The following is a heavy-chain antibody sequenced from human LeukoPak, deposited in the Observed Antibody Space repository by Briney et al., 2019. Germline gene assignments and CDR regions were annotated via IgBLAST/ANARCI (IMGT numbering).Heavy chain of an antibody. CDR1: GFTFSTYG. Sequence: GGSLRLSCAASGFTFSTYGMHWVRQAPGKGLEWVAVMWYGGSNKYYADSVQGRFAISRDNSKNTLYLQLNSLRAEDTAVYYCARGSDYTSLSFNYFDYWGQGTLVTVSS. V-gene: IGHV3-33*01. D-gene: IGHD4-11*01. J-gene: IGHJ4*02. CDR2: MWYGGSNK. CDR3: ARGSDYTSLSFNYFDY.